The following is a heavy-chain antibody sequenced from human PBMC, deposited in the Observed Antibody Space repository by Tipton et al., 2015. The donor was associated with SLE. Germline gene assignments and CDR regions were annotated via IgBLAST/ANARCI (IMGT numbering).Heavy chain of an antibody. Sequence: TLSLTCNVSGASISSSDYSWGWMRQPPGEGLEWIGTIYYNGGTHYNPSLKSRVTISVDTSNNQFSLKLSSVTVADTAVYYCAREWSGTNYYYGVDAWGQGTTVTVSS. CDR1: GASISSSDYS. V-gene: IGHV4-39*07. J-gene: IGHJ6*02. CDR3: AREWSGTNYYYGVDA. CDR2: IYYNGGT. D-gene: IGHD3-3*01.